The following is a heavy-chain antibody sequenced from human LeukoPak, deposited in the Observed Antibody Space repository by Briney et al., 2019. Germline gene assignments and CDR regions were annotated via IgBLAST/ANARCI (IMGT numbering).Heavy chain of an antibody. Sequence: ESGPTLLKPKPTLTLTCTFSGFSPGTSGGGVCWMRQPPGKTLVWLEIIYWNDDKRYSPSLKSRITITKDTSKNQVVLTMTNMDPEDTATYYCAHGTMIERFDPWGQGTLVTVSS. CDR3: AHGTMIERFDP. D-gene: IGHD3-22*01. V-gene: IGHV2-5*01. CDR2: IYWNDDK. J-gene: IGHJ5*02. CDR1: GFSPGTSGGG.